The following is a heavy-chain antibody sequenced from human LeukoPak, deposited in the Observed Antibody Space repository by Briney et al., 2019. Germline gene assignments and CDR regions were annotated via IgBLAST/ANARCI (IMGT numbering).Heavy chain of an antibody. V-gene: IGHV1-18*01. CDR2: ISAYNGNT. J-gene: IGHJ4*02. CDR1: GYAFTSYG. Sequence: ASVKVSCKASGYAFTSYGINWVRQAPRQGLEWMGWISAYNGNTNYAQKLQGRVTMTTDTATSTAYMELRSLRSDDTAVYYCARADYVFGVAYWGKGTLVTVSS. CDR3: ARADYVFGVAY. D-gene: IGHD3-16*01.